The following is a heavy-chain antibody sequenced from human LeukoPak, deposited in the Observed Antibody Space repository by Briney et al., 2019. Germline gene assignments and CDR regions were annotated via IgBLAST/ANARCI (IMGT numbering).Heavy chain of an antibody. CDR1: GYTFTSYY. V-gene: IGHV1-46*01. CDR2: INPSGGST. CDR3: ARGESWIQLWLKLGFDY. D-gene: IGHD5-18*01. Sequence: ASVKVSCKASGYTFTSYYMHWVRQAPGQGLEWMGIINPSGGSTSYAQKFQGRVTMTRDTSMSTVYMELSSLRSEDTAVYYCARGESWIQLWLKLGFDYWGQGTLVTVSS. J-gene: IGHJ4*02.